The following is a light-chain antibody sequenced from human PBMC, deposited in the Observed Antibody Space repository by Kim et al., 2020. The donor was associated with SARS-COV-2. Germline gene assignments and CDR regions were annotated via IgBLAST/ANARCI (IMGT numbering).Light chain of an antibody. V-gene: IGKV1-NL1*01. CDR3: QQYYSHPLT. Sequence: VGDRLTLTCRASQGISNSLAWYQQRLGKAPKLLLSATSKLERGVPSRFSGSGSGTTYTLTISNLQPEDLATYYCQQYYSHPLTFGGGTKVDIK. J-gene: IGKJ4*01. CDR1: QGISNS. CDR2: ATS.